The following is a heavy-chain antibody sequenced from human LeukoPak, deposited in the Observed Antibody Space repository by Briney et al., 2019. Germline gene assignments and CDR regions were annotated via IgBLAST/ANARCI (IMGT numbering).Heavy chain of an antibody. J-gene: IGHJ4*02. V-gene: IGHV1-18*01. CDR1: GYTFTHYG. D-gene: IGHD6-19*01. Sequence: GASVKVSCKASGYTFTHYGISWVRQAPGDRREWMGWSGPYTGNTNYAQKFQDRITMTTDTSTGPASMELRGLRSDDTAMYYCARSGIIAVGGEFDYWGQGTMVTVSS. CDR2: SGPYTGNT. CDR3: ARSGIIAVGGEFDY.